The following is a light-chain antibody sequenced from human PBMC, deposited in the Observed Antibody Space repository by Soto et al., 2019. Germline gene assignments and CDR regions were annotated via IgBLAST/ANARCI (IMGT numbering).Light chain of an antibody. J-gene: IGKJ1*01. V-gene: IGKV1-5*03. CDR3: QQYNSDWM. Sequence: DIQMTQSPSTLSASVGGRGTITCRASQSISSWLAWFQQKPGKAPKLLIYKASSLETGVPSRLRGSGSGTEFTLTISSLQPDDFATYYCQQYNSDWMCGQGTKVEIK. CDR1: QSISSW. CDR2: KAS.